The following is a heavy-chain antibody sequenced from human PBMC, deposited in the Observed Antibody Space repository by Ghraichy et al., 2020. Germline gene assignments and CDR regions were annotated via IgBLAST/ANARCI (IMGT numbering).Heavy chain of an antibody. Sequence: GGSLRLSCAASGFTFSSYSMNWVRQAPGKGLEWVSSISSSSSYIYYADSVKGRFTISRDNAKNSLYLQMNSLRAEDTAIYYCARGEVVAASWYYGMDVWGQGATVTVSS. CDR3: ARGEVVAASWYYGMDV. J-gene: IGHJ6*02. D-gene: IGHD2-15*01. CDR2: ISSSSSYI. V-gene: IGHV3-21*04. CDR1: GFTFSSYS.